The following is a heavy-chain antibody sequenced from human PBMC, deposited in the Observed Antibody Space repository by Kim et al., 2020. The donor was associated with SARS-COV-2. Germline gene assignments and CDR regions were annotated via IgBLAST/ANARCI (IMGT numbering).Heavy chain of an antibody. J-gene: IGHJ6*02. CDR1: GFTFSSYS. CDR2: ISSSSSTI. D-gene: IGHD6-13*01. Sequence: GGSLRLSCAASGFTFSSYSMNWVRQAPGKGLEWVSYISSSSSTIYYADSLKGRFTISRDNAKNSLYLQMNSLRDEDTAVYYCARDQYSSSWSSFGYYYGLAVWGQGTTVTVSS. V-gene: IGHV3-48*02. CDR3: ARDQYSSSWSSFGYYYGLAV.